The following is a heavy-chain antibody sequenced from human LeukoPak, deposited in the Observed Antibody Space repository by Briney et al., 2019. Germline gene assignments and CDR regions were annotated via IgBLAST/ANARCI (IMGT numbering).Heavy chain of an antibody. CDR3: ARDKGTVDAFDI. D-gene: IGHD3-10*01. CDR2: ISAQHGQT. J-gene: IGHJ3*02. Sequence: ASVKVSRKTSGYSENFYGITWVRQVAGQGLEWMGWISAQHGQTEYAPNSQDRVTMTTDTYTNTAYMELRSLRSDDTAVYYCARDKGTVDAFDIWGQGTVVTVSS. V-gene: IGHV1-18*01. CDR1: GYSENFYG.